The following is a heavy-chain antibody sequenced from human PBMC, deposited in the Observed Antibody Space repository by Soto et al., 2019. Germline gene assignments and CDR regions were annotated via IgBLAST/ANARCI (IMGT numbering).Heavy chain of an antibody. CDR2: INSAGGDR. Sequence: EVQLVETGGGLVQPGESLRLSCAASGFTFSSYWMHWVRQAPGKGLVWVSRINSAGGDRSYADSVRGRFTISRDNAKNTLYLQMNSLRAEDTAVYYCASQLSSSDYWGPGTLVSVSS. CDR1: GFTFSSYW. D-gene: IGHD2-2*01. V-gene: IGHV3-74*01. J-gene: IGHJ4*02. CDR3: ASQLSSSDY.